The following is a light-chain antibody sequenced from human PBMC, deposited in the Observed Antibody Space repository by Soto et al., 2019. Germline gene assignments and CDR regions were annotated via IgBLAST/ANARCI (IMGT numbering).Light chain of an antibody. V-gene: IGLV2-14*01. CDR1: SSDVGGYNY. J-gene: IGLJ1*01. Sequence: QSVLTQPASVSASPGQSITISCTGTSSDVGGYNYVSWYQQYPGNAPKLMIYEVRNRPSGVSNRFSGSKSGNTASLTISALQPEQEADYYCCSHKSRNTLVFGSANKVTVL. CDR2: EVR. CDR3: CSHKSRNTLV.